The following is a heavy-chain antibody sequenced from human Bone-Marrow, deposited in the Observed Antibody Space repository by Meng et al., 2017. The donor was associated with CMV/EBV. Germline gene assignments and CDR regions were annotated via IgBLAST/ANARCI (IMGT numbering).Heavy chain of an antibody. V-gene: IGHV4-31*03. D-gene: IGHD3-3*01. CDR3: ARGDFWSGYPFDY. Sequence: SETLSLTCTVSGGSISSDNYYWSWIRQHPGKGLEWIGYIYYSGNTYYNPSLKSRVTISVDTSNNQFFLKLSSVTAADTAVYYCARGDFWSGYPFDYWGQGTRVTCSS. J-gene: IGHJ4*02. CDR1: GGSISSDNYY. CDR2: IYYSGNT.